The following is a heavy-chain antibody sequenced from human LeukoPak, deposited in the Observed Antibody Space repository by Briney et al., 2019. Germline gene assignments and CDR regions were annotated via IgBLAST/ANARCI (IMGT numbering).Heavy chain of an antibody. CDR2: ISYDGSNK. CDR3: AKGWQWLSCF. D-gene: IGHD6-19*01. V-gene: IGHV3-30*18. CDR1: GFTFSSYG. J-gene: IGHJ4*02. Sequence: PGGSLRLSCAASGFTFSSYGMHWVRQAPGKGLEWVAVISYDGSNKYYADSVKGRFTISRDNSKNTLYLQMNSLRAEDTAVYYCAKGWQWLSCFWGQGTLVTVSS.